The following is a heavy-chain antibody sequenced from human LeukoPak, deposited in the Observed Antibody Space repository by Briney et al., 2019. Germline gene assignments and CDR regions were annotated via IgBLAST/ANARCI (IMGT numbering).Heavy chain of an antibody. Sequence: TLSLTCTVSGGSISSGSYYWSWIRQPAGKGLEWIGRIYTSGSTNYNPSLKSRVTISVDTSKNQFSLKLSSVTAADTAVYYCARGYGTQQQLVKWGQGTLLTVSS. CDR1: GGSISSGSYY. CDR2: IYTSGST. V-gene: IGHV4-61*02. J-gene: IGHJ4*02. D-gene: IGHD6-13*01. CDR3: ARGYGTQQQLVK.